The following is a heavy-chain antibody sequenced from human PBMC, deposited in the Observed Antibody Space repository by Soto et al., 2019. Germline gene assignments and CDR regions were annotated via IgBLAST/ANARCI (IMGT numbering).Heavy chain of an antibody. CDR1: GFSFTGYY. CDR2: INAHSGGT. J-gene: IGHJ5*02. Sequence: SAKGSCKASGFSFTGYYIHWLRQAPVQGLEWMGWINAHSGGTEYAQKFQGRVTLTRDTSIATAYLTLTSLTSDDTALYYCAKDLTRQLAYWLDPWGQGTQVTVSS. D-gene: IGHD6-6*01. V-gene: IGHV1-2*02. CDR3: AKDLTRQLAYWLDP.